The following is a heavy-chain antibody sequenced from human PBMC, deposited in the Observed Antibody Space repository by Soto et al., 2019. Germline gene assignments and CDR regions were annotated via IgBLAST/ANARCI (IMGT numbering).Heavy chain of an antibody. V-gene: IGHV3-23*01. CDR2: IGTRDDI. CDR3: AKDERPGIVGPAY. J-gene: IGHJ4*02. Sequence: PGGSLRLSCAASGFTFSDYAMSWVRQAPGKGLEWVSAIGTRDDIFYADSVKGRFTISRDNSKNTLYLQMYSLKVEDTAVYYCAKDERPGIVGPAYWGQGTLVTVSS. D-gene: IGHD1-26*01. CDR1: GFTFSDYA.